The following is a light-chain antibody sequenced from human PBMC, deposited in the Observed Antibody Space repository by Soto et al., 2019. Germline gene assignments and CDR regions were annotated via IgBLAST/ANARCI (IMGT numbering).Light chain of an antibody. CDR3: QQYAGSPFT. CDR2: TTF. Sequence: EIVLTQSPGTLSLSPGEIATLSCRASQIVDSGHLAWYQQKPVQSPRLLLYTTFNRATGIPDRFSGSGSGTDFTLTISRLEPEDLALYFGQQYAGSPFTVGGGTRVEIK. J-gene: IGKJ4*01. CDR1: QIVDSGH. V-gene: IGKV3-20*01.